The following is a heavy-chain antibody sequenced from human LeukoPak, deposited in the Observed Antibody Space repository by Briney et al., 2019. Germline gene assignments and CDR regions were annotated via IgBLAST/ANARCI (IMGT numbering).Heavy chain of an antibody. J-gene: IGHJ4*02. Sequence: ASVKVSCKASGYTFTGYYMHWVRQAPGQGLEWMGWISAYNGNTNYAQKLQGRVTMTTDTSTSTAYMELRSLRSDDTAVYYCARDDYGDYFDYWGQGTLVTVSS. CDR1: GYTFTGYY. CDR2: ISAYNGNT. V-gene: IGHV1-18*04. CDR3: ARDDYGDYFDY. D-gene: IGHD4-17*01.